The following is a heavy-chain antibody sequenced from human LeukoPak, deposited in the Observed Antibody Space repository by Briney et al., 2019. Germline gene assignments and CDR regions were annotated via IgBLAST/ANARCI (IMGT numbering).Heavy chain of an antibody. CDR3: AAGVPFDY. D-gene: IGHD6-13*01. V-gene: IGHV4-38-2*02. CDR2: IYYSGST. CDR1: GYSISSGYY. Sequence: SETLSLTCTVSGYSISSGYYWGWIRQPPGKGLEWIGSIYYSGSTYYNPSLKSRVTISVDTSKNQFSLKLSSVTAADTAVYYCAAGVPFDYWGQGTLVTVSS. J-gene: IGHJ4*02.